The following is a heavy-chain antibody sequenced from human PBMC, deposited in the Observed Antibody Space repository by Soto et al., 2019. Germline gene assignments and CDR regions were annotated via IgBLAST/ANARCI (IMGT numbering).Heavy chain of an antibody. Sequence: QLQLQESCPGLVKPSETLSLTCTVSGGSISSSSYDWGWIRQPPGKGLEWSGSLYYSGSTYYNPSLKRRVTIAVDMSKNQFSRKLSSVTAADTAVYYCARHTYDYGSSWDYYYYGKDVWGQGTTVTVSS. CDR2: LYYSGST. V-gene: IGHV4-39*01. D-gene: IGHD6-13*01. CDR1: GGSISSSSYD. CDR3: ARHTYDYGSSWDYYYYGKDV. J-gene: IGHJ6*02.